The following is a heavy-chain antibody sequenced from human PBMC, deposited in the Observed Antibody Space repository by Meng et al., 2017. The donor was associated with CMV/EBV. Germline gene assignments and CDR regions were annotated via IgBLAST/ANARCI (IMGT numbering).Heavy chain of an antibody. CDR1: GGTFSSYA. V-gene: IGHV1-69*05. CDR2: IIPIFGTA. J-gene: IGHJ4*02. D-gene: IGHD1-26*01. CDR3: ARDGVVGAYFDY. Sequence: SVKVSCKASGGTFSSYAISWVRQAPGQGLEWRGGIIPIFGTANYAQKFQGRVTITTDESTSTAYMELSSLRSEDTAVYYCARDGVVGAYFDYWGQGTLVTVSS.